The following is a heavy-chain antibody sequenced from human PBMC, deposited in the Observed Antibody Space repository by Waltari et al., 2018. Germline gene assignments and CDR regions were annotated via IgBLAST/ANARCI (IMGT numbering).Heavy chain of an antibody. V-gene: IGHV4-4*02. CDR3: TRRPIRSSGGGIDY. CDR2: INHSGST. CDR1: GGSISRTNW. Sequence: QVQLQESGPGLVKPSGTLSLTYTVSGGSISRTNWWTLVRQPPGKGLEWRGEINHSGSTSYSPSLKNRITISVDKSKNQFSVKLSSVTAADTAVYYFTRRPIRSSGGGIDYWGQGTLVTVSS. D-gene: IGHD6-19*01. J-gene: IGHJ4*02.